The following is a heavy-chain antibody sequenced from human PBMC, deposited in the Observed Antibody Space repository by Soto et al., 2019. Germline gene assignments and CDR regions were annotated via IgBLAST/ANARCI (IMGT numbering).Heavy chain of an antibody. V-gene: IGHV3-48*02. Sequence: GGSLRLSCTASGFNFSSYSMNWVRQAPGKGLEWVSYISSSSTIYYADSVKGRFTISRDNAKNSLYLQMNSLRDEDTAVYYCARESAALNWFDPWGQGTLVTVSS. CDR3: ARESAALNWFDP. D-gene: IGHD2-2*01. CDR1: GFNFSSYS. CDR2: ISSSSTI. J-gene: IGHJ5*02.